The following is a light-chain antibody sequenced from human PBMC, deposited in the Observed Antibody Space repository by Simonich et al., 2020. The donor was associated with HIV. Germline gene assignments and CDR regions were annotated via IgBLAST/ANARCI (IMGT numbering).Light chain of an antibody. Sequence: IQMTQSPSTLSASVGDRVTITCRASQSISSWLAWYQQKSGIAPKLLIYAASTLQSGVPSRFSGSGSGTEFTLTISSLQPEDFATYYCQQYNSYPYTFGQGTKLEIK. CDR3: QQYNSYPYT. J-gene: IGKJ2*01. V-gene: IGKV1-5*01. CDR1: QSISSW. CDR2: AAS.